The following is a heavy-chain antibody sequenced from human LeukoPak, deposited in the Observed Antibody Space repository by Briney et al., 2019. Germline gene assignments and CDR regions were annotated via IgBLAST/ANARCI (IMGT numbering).Heavy chain of an antibody. Sequence: GGSLRLSCAASGFTFDYYAMHWLRQAPGWGLEGVSLISWDAGSIYYADSVKGRFTISRGNSKNSLYLQMNSLRAEDTALYYCAKDSLRGSSWDFDYWGQGTLVTVSS. CDR3: AKDSLRGSSWDFDY. D-gene: IGHD6-13*01. CDR2: ISWDAGSI. V-gene: IGHV3-43D*03. CDR1: GFTFDYYA. J-gene: IGHJ4*02.